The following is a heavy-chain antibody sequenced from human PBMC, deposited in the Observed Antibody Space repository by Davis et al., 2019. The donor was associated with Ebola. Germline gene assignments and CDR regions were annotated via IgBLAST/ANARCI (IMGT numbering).Heavy chain of an antibody. CDR3: ARIDYFDY. V-gene: IGHV3-9*01. D-gene: IGHD2/OR15-2a*01. CDR1: GFTFDAYA. Sequence: GGSLRLSCAASGFTFDAYAMHWVRQAPGKGLEWVSGISWNSGSIGYADSVKGRFTISRDNAKNSLYLQMNSLRAEDTALYYCARIDYFDYWGQGTLVTVSS. CDR2: ISWNSGSI. J-gene: IGHJ4*02.